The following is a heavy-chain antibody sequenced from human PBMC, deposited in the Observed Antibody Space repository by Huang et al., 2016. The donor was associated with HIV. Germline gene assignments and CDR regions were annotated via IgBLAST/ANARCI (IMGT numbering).Heavy chain of an antibody. CDR2: INPKRGGT. Sequence: QVQLVQSGAEVKNPGASVRVSCKASGYTFTDSNIHWGRQAPGQGLEWMGWINPKRGGTIYAQRFQGRITMTRATTISTVHMDLRRIQSDDTAVYFCARDWSFGSSTSPADWGQEPWSPSPQ. CDR3: ARDWSFGSSTSPAD. D-gene: IGHD6-6*01. J-gene: IGHJ4*01. V-gene: IGHV1-2*02. CDR1: GYTFTDSN.